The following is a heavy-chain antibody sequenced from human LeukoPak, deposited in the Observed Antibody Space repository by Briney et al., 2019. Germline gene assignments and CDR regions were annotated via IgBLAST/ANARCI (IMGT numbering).Heavy chain of an antibody. V-gene: IGHV3-74*01. CDR2: TNSDGSST. Sequence: GGSLRLSCAASGFTFRSYWMYWVRQAPGKGLVWVSRTNSDGSSTSYADSVKGRFTISRDNAKNTLYLQMNSLRAEDTAVYYCAKDLGRYRNNYFDYWGQGTLVTVSS. J-gene: IGHJ4*02. D-gene: IGHD1-26*01. CDR1: GFTFRSYW. CDR3: AKDLGRYRNNYFDY.